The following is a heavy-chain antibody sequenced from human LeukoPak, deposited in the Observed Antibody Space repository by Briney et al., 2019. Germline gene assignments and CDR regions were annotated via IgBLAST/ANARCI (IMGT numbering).Heavy chain of an antibody. D-gene: IGHD3-16*01. CDR3: ARGEFDGGVYFDY. J-gene: IGHJ4*02. V-gene: IGHV4-4*02. CDR1: GGSISSSNW. CDR2: IYHSGST. Sequence: PSGTLSLTCAVSGGSISSSNWWSWVRQPPGKGLQWIGEIYHSGSTNYDPSLKSRVTISVDKSKNQFSLKLSSVTAADTAVYYCARGEFDGGVYFDYWGQGTLVTVSS.